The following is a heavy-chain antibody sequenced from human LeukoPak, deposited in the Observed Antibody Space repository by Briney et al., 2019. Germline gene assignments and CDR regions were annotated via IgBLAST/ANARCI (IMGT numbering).Heavy chain of an antibody. CDR3: AKAKYDILTGYLY. J-gene: IGHJ4*02. V-gene: IGHV3-23*01. D-gene: IGHD3-9*01. CDR1: GFTFGSYA. Sequence: TGGSLRLSCAASGFTFGSYAMSWVRQAPGKGLEWVSAISGSGGSTYYADSVKGRFTISRDNSKNTLYLQMNSLRAEDTAVYYCAKAKYDILTGYLYWGQGTLVTVSS. CDR2: ISGSGGST.